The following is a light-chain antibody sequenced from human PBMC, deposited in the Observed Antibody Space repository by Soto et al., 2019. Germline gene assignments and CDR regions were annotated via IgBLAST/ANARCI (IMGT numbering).Light chain of an antibody. CDR1: SSDVGGYKY. Sequence: QSALTQPASVSGSPGQTITISCTGTSSDVGGYKYVSWYQQHPGKAPKLMIYDVSNRPSGVSNRFSGSKSGNTASLTISGLQAEYEADYYSSSYAGSITPYVFGTGTKVTVL. CDR3: SSYAGSITPYV. CDR2: DVS. J-gene: IGLJ1*01. V-gene: IGLV2-14*01.